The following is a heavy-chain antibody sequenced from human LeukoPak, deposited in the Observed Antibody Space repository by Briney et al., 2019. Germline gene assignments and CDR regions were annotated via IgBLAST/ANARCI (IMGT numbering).Heavy chain of an antibody. D-gene: IGHD3-3*01. CDR1: GYSISSGYY. Sequence: PSETLSLTCAVSGYSISSGYYWGWIRQPPGKGLEWIGSIHHSGSTYYNPSLKSRVTISVDTSKNQFSLKLSSVTAADTAVYYCARRITIFGVVIIPAWFDPWGQGTLVTVSS. CDR3: ARRITIFGVVIIPAWFDP. J-gene: IGHJ5*02. V-gene: IGHV4-38-2*01. CDR2: IHHSGST.